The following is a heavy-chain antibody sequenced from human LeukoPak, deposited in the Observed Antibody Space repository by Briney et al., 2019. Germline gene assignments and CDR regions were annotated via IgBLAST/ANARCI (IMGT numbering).Heavy chain of an antibody. J-gene: IGHJ4*02. V-gene: IGHV3-30*04. CDR1: GFTFSSYA. CDR2: ISYDGSNK. Sequence: GRSLRLSCAASGFTFSSYAMHWVRQAPGKGLERVAVISYDGSNKYYADSVKGRFTISRDNSKNTLYLQMNSLRAEDTAVYYCARDGLLGYFDYWGQGTLVTVSS. CDR3: ARDGLLGYFDY. D-gene: IGHD3-10*01.